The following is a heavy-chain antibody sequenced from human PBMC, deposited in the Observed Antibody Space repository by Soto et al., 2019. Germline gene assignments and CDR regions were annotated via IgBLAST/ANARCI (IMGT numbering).Heavy chain of an antibody. CDR3: ARDTLPYGGYVGGGFDY. D-gene: IGHD5-12*01. V-gene: IGHV3-21*01. CDR1: GFTFSSYS. CDR2: ISSSSSYI. Sequence: GGSLRLSCAASGFTFSSYSMNWVRQAPGKGLEWVSSISSSSSYIYYADSVKGRFTISRDNAKNSLYLQMNSLRAEDTAVYYCARDTLPYGGYVGGGFDYWDQGTLVTVSS. J-gene: IGHJ4*02.